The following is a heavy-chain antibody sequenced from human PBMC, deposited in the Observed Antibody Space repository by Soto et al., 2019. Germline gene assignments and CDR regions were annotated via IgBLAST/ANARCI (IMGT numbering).Heavy chain of an antibody. CDR1: GYSFTSYW. V-gene: IGHV5-51*01. CDR2: IYPGDSDT. D-gene: IGHD6-13*01. CDR3: ARQSRYSRTARGMDV. J-gene: IGHJ6*02. Sequence: PGESLKISCKGSGYSFTSYWIAWVRQMPGKGLEWMGIIYPGDSDTKYSPSFQGQVTISADKSISTAYLQWSSLKASDTAMYYCARQSRYSRTARGMDVWGQGTTVTVSS.